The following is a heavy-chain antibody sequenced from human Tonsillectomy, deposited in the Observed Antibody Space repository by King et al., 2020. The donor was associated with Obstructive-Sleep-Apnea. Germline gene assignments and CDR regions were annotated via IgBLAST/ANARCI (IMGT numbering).Heavy chain of an antibody. CDR2: ISWNGGYF. J-gene: IGHJ4*02. V-gene: IGHV3-9*01. Sequence: VQLVESGGGLVQPGRSLRLSCAASGFTFDEYAMHWVRQAPGKGLEWVSGISWNGGYFDYADSVKGRFTISRDNAKNSLFLQMNRLRVEDTALYYCARGVGPLRGAVDYWGLGTLLTVCS. CDR3: ARGVGPLRGAVDY. D-gene: IGHD2-15*01. CDR1: GFTFDEYA.